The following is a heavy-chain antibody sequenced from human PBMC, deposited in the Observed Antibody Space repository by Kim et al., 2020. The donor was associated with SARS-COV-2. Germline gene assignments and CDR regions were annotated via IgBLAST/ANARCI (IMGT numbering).Heavy chain of an antibody. CDR1: GFTFSNYW. CDR2: IKQDGSEK. V-gene: IGHV3-7*01. CDR3: ARDEPLTYSSSWYGTDY. Sequence: GGSLRLSCAASGFTFSNYWMSWVRQAPGKGLEWVANIKQDGSEKYYVDSVKGRFIISRDNAKNSLYLQMNSLRAEDTAVYYCARDEPLTYSSSWYGTDYWGQGTLVTVSS. J-gene: IGHJ4*02. D-gene: IGHD6-13*01.